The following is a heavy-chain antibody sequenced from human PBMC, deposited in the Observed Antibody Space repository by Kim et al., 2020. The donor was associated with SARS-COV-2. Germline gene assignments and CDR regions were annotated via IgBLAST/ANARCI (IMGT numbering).Heavy chain of an antibody. D-gene: IGHD3-22*01. J-gene: IGHJ5*02. CDR1: GGSISSGDYY. CDR3: AREHLRITMIVVAKEWFDP. CDR2: IYYSGST. V-gene: IGHV4-30-4*01. Sequence: SETLSLTCTVSGGSISSGDYYWSWIRQPPGKGLEWIGYIYYSGSTYYNPSLKSRVAISVDTSKNQFSLKLSSVTAADTAVYYCAREHLRITMIVVAKEWFDPWGQGTLAT.